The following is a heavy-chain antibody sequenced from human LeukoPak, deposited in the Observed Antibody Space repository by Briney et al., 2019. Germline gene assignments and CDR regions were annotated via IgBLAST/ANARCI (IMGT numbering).Heavy chain of an antibody. D-gene: IGHD1-26*01. CDR1: GFTFSSYW. V-gene: IGHV3-23*01. CDR2: ISGSGGST. J-gene: IGHJ3*02. CDR3: AKDLLRSIVGAPDAFDI. Sequence: GGSLRLSCAASGFTFSSYWMSWVRQAPGKGLEWVSAISGSGGSTYYADSVKGRFTISRDNSKNTLYLQMNSLRAEDTAVYYCAKDLLRSIVGAPDAFDIWGQGTMVTVSS.